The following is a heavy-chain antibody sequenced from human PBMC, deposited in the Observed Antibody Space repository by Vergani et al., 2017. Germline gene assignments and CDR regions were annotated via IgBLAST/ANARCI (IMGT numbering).Heavy chain of an antibody. J-gene: IGHJ4*02. Sequence: QLQLQESGPGLVKPSETLSLTCTVSGGSISSSSYYWGWIRQPPGKGLEWIGSIYYSGSTYYNPSLKSRVTISVDTSKNQFSLKLSSVTAADTAGYYCARDHYYYGSGSDYWGQGTLVTVSS. CDR2: IYYSGST. CDR3: ARDHYYYGSGSDY. CDR1: GGSISSSSYY. D-gene: IGHD3-10*01. V-gene: IGHV4-39*07.